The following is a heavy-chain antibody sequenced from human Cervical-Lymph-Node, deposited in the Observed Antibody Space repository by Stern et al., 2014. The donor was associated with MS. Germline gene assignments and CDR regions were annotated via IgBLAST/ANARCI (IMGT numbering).Heavy chain of an antibody. J-gene: IGHJ4*02. CDR1: GGTFNNNV. CDR3: ANRDMGYTYGRHDY. D-gene: IGHD5-12*01. Sequence: VQLVESGAEVKKPGSSVKVSCKASGGTFNNNVMSWVRQARGQGLEWMGGIVPLFGTPDYARKFQGRVTITADKSTSTVHMVLSSLHREDTGIYYCANRDMGYTYGRHDYWGQGTLVTVS. V-gene: IGHV1-69*06. CDR2: IVPLFGTP.